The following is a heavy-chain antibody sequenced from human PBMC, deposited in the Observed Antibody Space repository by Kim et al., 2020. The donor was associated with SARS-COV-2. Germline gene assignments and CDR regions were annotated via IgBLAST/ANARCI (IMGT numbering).Heavy chain of an antibody. CDR2: IYYSGST. Sequence: SETLSLTCTVSGGSISSSSYYWGWIRQPPGKGLEWIGSIYYSGSTYYNPSLKSRVTISVDTSKNQFSLKLSSVTAADTAVYYCARSHPFGVWFGDYRGSTFFDYWGQGTLVTVSS. J-gene: IGHJ4*02. CDR3: ARSHPFGVWFGDYRGSTFFDY. CDR1: GGSISSSSYY. V-gene: IGHV4-39*01. D-gene: IGHD3-10*01.